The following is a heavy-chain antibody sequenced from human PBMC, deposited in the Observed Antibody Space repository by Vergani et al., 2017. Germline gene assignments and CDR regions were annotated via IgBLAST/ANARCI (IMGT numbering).Heavy chain of an antibody. V-gene: IGHV4-61*02. Sequence: QVQLQESGPGLVKPSQTLSLTCTVSGGSISSGSYYWSWIRQPAGKGLEWIGRIYTSGSTNYNPSLKGRVTISVDTSKNQFSLKLSSVTAADTAVYYCARDGGGPPNGWGQGTLVTVSS. CDR1: GGSISSGSYY. CDR2: IYTSGST. CDR3: ARDGGGPPNG. D-gene: IGHD2-8*01. J-gene: IGHJ4*02.